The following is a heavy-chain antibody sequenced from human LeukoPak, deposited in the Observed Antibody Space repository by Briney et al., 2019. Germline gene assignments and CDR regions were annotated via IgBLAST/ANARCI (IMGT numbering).Heavy chain of an antibody. D-gene: IGHD1-26*01. CDR3: ARVRGSYYRFDP. Sequence: SQTLSLTCTVSGGSMSSGDYYWSWIRPPPGKGLEWIGYIYYSGSTYYNPSLKSRVTISVDTSKNQFSLKLSSVTAADTAVYYCARVRGSYYRFDPWGQGTLVTVSS. V-gene: IGHV4-30-4*08. J-gene: IGHJ5*02. CDR2: IYYSGST. CDR1: GGSMSSGDYY.